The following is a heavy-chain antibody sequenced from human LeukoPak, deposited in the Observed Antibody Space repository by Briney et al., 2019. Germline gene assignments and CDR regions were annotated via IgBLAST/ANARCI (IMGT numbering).Heavy chain of an antibody. J-gene: IGHJ5*02. CDR3: AKAPSPLYNWNDGNWFDP. Sequence: GGSLRLSCAASGFTFSSYGMHWVRRAPGKGLEWVAVISYDGSNKYYADSVKGRFTISRDNSKNTLYLQMNSLRAEDTAVYYCAKAPSPLYNWNDGNWFDPWGQGTLVTVSS. CDR1: GFTFSSYG. CDR2: ISYDGSNK. D-gene: IGHD1-1*01. V-gene: IGHV3-30*18.